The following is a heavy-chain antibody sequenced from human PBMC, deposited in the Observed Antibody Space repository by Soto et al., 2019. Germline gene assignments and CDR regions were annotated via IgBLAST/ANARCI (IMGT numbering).Heavy chain of an antibody. J-gene: IGHJ5*02. CDR1: GGSISNYY. D-gene: IGHD5-18*01. Sequence: SETLSLTCAVSGGSISNYYWSWIRQPPGKGLEWIGYVFYSGSTNYNPSLKSRVTISVDTSKNQFSLKLSSVTAADTAIYYCARDNGYNYGYYRWFDPWGRGTLVIVSS. CDR3: ARDNGYNYGYYRWFDP. CDR2: VFYSGST. V-gene: IGHV4-59*01.